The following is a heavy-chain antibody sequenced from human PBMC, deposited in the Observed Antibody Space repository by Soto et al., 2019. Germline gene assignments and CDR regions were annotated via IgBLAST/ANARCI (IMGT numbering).Heavy chain of an antibody. CDR1: GGYISSGGYY. CDR2: IYYSGST. J-gene: IGHJ5*02. Sequence: SETLSLTCTVSGGYISSGGYYWSWNRQHPGKGLEWIGYIYYSGSTYYNPSLKSRVTISVDTSKNQFSLKLSSVTAADTAVYYCARVTNNDFWSGYTTESWFDPWGQGTLVTVSS. CDR3: ARVTNNDFWSGYTTESWFDP. D-gene: IGHD3-3*01. V-gene: IGHV4-31*03.